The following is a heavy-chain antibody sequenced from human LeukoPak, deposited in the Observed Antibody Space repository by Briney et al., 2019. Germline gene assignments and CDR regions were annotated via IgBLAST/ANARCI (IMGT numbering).Heavy chain of an antibody. CDR1: GFTLSSYA. CDR2: INCSGGST. CDR3: AKDRIVASDGMDV. Sequence: PGGSLRLSCAASGFTLSSYAMSWVRQAPGKGLEWVSAINCSGGSTYYADAVKGRFTISRDNSKNTLYLQMNSLRAEDTAVYYCAKDRIVASDGMDVWGEGTTVTVSS. V-gene: IGHV3-23*01. D-gene: IGHD5-12*01. J-gene: IGHJ6*04.